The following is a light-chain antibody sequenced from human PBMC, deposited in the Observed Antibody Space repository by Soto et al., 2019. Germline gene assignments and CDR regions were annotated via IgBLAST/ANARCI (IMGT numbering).Light chain of an antibody. CDR1: QGISSD. Sequence: DIQLTQSPSFLSASVGDRVTITCRASQGISSDLAWYQQKPGKAPKVLIYAASTFQSGVTSRFSGSGSGTELTLTISSLQPEYFATDYCQQLNSYPLTFGGGTKVEIK. CDR2: AAS. J-gene: IGKJ4*01. CDR3: QQLNSYPLT. V-gene: IGKV1-9*01.